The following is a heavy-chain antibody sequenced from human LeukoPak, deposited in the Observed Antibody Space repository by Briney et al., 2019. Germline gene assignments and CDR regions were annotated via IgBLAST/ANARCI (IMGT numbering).Heavy chain of an antibody. CDR1: GFTFDDYG. V-gene: IGHV3-20*01. CDR3: ARGYSSGWYLGDFDY. Sequence: PGGSPRLSCAASGFTFDDYGMSWVRQAPGKGLEWVSGIDWNGGSTGYADSVKGRFTISRDNAKNPLYLQMNSLRAEDTALYHCARGYSSGWYLGDFDYWGQGTLVTVSS. D-gene: IGHD6-19*01. J-gene: IGHJ4*02. CDR2: IDWNGGST.